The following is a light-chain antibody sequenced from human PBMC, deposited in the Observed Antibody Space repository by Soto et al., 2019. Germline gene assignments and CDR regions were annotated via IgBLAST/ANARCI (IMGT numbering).Light chain of an antibody. CDR2: EVS. J-gene: IGLJ2*01. V-gene: IGLV2-23*02. Sequence: QSALTQPASVSGSPGQSITISCTGTSSDVGSYNLVSWCQQHPGKAPKLMIHEVSKRPSGVSNRFSGSKSGNTASLTISGLQAEDEADYYCCSYAGSSTVVFGGGTKLTVL. CDR3: CSYAGSSTVV. CDR1: SSDVGSYNL.